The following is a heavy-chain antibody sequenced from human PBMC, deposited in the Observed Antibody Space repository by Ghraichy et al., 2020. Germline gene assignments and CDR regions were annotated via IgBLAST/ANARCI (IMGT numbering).Heavy chain of an antibody. J-gene: IGHJ4*02. D-gene: IGHD2-2*01. V-gene: IGHV1-18*01. CDR2: ISAYNGNT. CDR3: ARVEDIVVVPAAMNFDY. CDR1: GYTFTNYG. Sequence: ASVKVSCKASGYTFTNYGISWVRQAPGQGLEWMGWISAYNGNTNYAQKLQGRVTMTTDTSTSTAYMELRSLRSDDTAVYYCARVEDIVVVPAAMNFDYWGQGTLVTVSS.